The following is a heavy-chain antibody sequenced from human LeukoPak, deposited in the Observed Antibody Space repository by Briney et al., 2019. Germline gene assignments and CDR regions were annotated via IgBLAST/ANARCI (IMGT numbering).Heavy chain of an antibody. CDR2: ISSSSSYI. D-gene: IGHD5-12*01. J-gene: IGHJ4*02. CDR1: GFTFSNYG. V-gene: IGHV3-21*01. Sequence: GGSLRLSCAASGFTFSNYGMHWVRQAPGKGLEWVSSISSSSSYIYYADSVKGRFTISRDNAKNSLYLQMNSLRAEDTAVYYCARVEGNIVTTTEGYFDYWGQGTLVTVSS. CDR3: ARVEGNIVTTTEGYFDY.